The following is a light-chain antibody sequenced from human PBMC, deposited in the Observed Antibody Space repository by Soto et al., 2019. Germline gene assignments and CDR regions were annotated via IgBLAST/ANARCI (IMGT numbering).Light chain of an antibody. J-gene: IGLJ2*01. V-gene: IGLV7-46*01. CDR1: TGAVTSGLY. CDR2: DTN. Sequence: QAVVTQEPSLTVSPGGTVTLTCGSSTGAVTSGLYPYWFQQKPGQAPRPLIYDTNNKHSWTPARFSGSLLGGKAALTLSGAQPEDEADYCCLLSCTATLLVFGGGTKLTVL. CDR3: LLSCTATLLV.